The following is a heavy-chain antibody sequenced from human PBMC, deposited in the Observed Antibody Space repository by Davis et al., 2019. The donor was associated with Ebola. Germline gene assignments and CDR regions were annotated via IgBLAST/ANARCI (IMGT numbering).Heavy chain of an antibody. D-gene: IGHD1-26*01. V-gene: IGHV4-59*08. CDR1: GGPISSYY. CDR3: ARTTIVGATPFDY. CDR2: IYYSGST. Sequence: SLTCPVSGGPISSYYWSWIRQPPGKGLEWIGYIYYSGSTNYNPSLKSRVTISVDTPKNQFSLKLSSVTAADTAVYYCARTTIVGATPFDYWGQGTLVTVSS. J-gene: IGHJ4*02.